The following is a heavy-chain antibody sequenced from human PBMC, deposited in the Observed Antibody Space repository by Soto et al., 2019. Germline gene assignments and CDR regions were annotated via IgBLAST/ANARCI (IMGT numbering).Heavy chain of an antibody. CDR2: IYDSGST. D-gene: IGHD3-3*01. CDR3: ARDSRVANYDFWSGYPDRAFDI. Sequence: PSETLSLTCTVSGGSISSGGYYWSWLRQHPGKGLEGIGYIYDSGSTYYNPSLKSRVTISVDTSKNQFSLKLSSVTAADTAVYYCARDSRVANYDFWSGYPDRAFDIWGQGTMVTVSS. CDR1: GGSISSGGYY. J-gene: IGHJ3*02. V-gene: IGHV4-31*03.